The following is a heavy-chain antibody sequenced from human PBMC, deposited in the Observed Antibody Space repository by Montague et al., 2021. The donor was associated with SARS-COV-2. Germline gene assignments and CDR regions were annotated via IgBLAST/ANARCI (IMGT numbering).Heavy chain of an antibody. D-gene: IGHD3-10*01. V-gene: IGHV3-30*04. CDR2: MSYDGSIK. Sequence: SLRLSCAASGFTINNFAMHWVRQAPGKGLECVAIMSYDGSIKYYIDSVKGRFTISRDNSKNTLYLHMNSLTAEDTAVYYCTRSLGLFWFRESHPFQHRGLGTLVTVSS. J-gene: IGHJ1*01. CDR3: TRSLGLFWFRESHPFQH. CDR1: GFTINNFA.